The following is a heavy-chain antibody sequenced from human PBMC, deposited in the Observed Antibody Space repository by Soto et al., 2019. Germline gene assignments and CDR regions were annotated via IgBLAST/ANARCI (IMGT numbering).Heavy chain of an antibody. CDR2: IIPILGIA. CDR1: GGTFSSYT. J-gene: IGHJ6*04. D-gene: IGHD3-9*01. Sequence: GASVKVSCKASGGTFSSYTISWVRQAPGQGLEWMGRIIPILGIANYAQKFQGRVTITADKSTSTAYMELSSLRSEDTAVYYWASYDILTGDTQPPDVWGKGTTVTVSS. CDR3: ASYDILTGDTQPPDV. V-gene: IGHV1-69*02.